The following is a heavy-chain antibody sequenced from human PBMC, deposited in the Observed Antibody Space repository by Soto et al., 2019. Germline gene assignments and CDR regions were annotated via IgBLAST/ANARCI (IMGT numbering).Heavy chain of an antibody. D-gene: IGHD3-22*01. V-gene: IGHV4-39*01. CDR1: GGSISSSSYY. J-gene: IGHJ1*01. CDR3: ASTTYYYDSSGYEYEYFQH. Sequence: SETLSLTCTVSGGSISSSSYYWGWIRQPPGKGLEWIGSIYYSGSTYYNPSLKSRVTISVDTSKNQFSLKLSSVTAADTAVYYCASTTYYYDSSGYEYEYFQHWGQGTLVTVSS. CDR2: IYYSGST.